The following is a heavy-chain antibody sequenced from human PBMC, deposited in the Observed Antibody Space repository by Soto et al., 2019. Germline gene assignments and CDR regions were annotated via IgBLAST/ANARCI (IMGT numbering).Heavy chain of an antibody. D-gene: IGHD3-3*01. CDR3: ARDFAYFDS. J-gene: IGHJ4*02. CDR2: VYHTGRT. Sequence: SETLSLTCTVSGGSFKSGSYSWSWIRQPPGKGLEWIGYVYHTGRTSYNPSLKSRVSISMRTSKNQFSLNLDSVTAADTAVYFCARDFAYFDSWGQGSLVDVAS. CDR1: GGSFKSGSYS. V-gene: IGHV4-61*01.